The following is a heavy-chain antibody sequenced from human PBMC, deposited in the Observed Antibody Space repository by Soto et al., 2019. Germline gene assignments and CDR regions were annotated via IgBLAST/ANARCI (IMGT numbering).Heavy chain of an antibody. CDR2: ISWNSGQL. J-gene: IGHJ6*03. CDR3: AKDKSTGEYSYYRYMDV. Sequence: EVLLVESGGGLVQPDRPLRLSCEASGFNFGNHAMHWVRQVPGKGLEWVSAISWNSGQLDYADSVRGRFTISRDNDKNSLYLEMNSLTPDDTALYFCAKDKSTGEYSYYRYMDVWGRGTTVIVSS. D-gene: IGHD4-17*01. V-gene: IGHV3-9*01. CDR1: GFNFGNHA.